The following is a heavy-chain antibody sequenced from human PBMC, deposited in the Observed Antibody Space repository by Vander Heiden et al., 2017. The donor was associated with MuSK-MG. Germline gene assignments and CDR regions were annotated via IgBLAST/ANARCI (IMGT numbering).Heavy chain of an antibody. Sequence: EVQLLASGGGLVQPGGSLRPSCAASGFTFSSYAMSWVRQAPGKGLEWVSAISGSGGSTYYADSVKGRFTISRDNSKNTLYLQMNSLRAEDTAVYYCAKGHGATILVYYDYYMDVWGKGTTVTVSS. CDR3: AKGHGATILVYYDYYMDV. CDR1: GFTFSSYA. J-gene: IGHJ6*03. V-gene: IGHV3-23*01. D-gene: IGHD5-12*01. CDR2: ISGSGGST.